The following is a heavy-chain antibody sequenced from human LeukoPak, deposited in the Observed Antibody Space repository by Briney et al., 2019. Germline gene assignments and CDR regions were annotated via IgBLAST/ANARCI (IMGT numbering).Heavy chain of an antibody. J-gene: IGHJ4*02. V-gene: IGHV4-59*01. CDR3: ARADFDWKPKYEY. D-gene: IGHD3-9*01. CDR1: GGSISAYY. CDR2: IYYTGTT. Sequence: SETLSLTCTVSGGSISAYYWNWIRQPPGKGLEWIGYIYYTGTTQYNPSLKTRVTISVDTSKKQLSLQLTSLTAADTVVYYCARADFDWKPKYEYWGQGTVVTVSS.